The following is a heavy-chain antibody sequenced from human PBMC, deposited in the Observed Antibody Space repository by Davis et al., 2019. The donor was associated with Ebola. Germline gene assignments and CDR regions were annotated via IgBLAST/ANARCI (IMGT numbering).Heavy chain of an antibody. J-gene: IGHJ4*02. CDR2: ISGSSNT. Sequence: PGGSLRLSCAASGFTFSSYAMSWVRQAPGKGLEWVSGISGSSNTYYAESVKGRFTISRDNSKNTLYLQMNSLRAEDTAVYYCAKDIVAGSSGAFDYWGQGTLATVSS. D-gene: IGHD1-26*01. V-gene: IGHV3-23*01. CDR1: GFTFSSYA. CDR3: AKDIVAGSSGAFDY.